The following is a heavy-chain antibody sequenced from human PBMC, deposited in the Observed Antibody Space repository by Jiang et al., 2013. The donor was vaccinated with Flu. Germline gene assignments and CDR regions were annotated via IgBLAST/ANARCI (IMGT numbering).Heavy chain of an antibody. J-gene: IGHJ3*02. CDR3: ARDNWGRSDVDGFDI. CDR2: INQDGGEK. V-gene: IGHV3-7*03. D-gene: IGHD3-16*01. Sequence: QLVESGGGLVQPGGSLRLSCAASGFTFNTYWMSWVRQAPGKGLEWVANINQDGGEKKYLDSVKGRFTISRDNAKNSLYLQMNSLRAEDTALYYCARDNWGRSDVDGFDIWGQGTMVTVSS. CDR1: GFTFNTYW.